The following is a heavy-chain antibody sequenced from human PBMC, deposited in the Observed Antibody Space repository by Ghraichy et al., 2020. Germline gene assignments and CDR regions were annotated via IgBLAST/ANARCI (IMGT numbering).Heavy chain of an antibody. J-gene: IGHJ3*02. Sequence: GGSLRLSCAASGFTFSSYWMSWVRQAPGKGLEWVANIKQDGSEKYYVDSVKGRFTISRDNAKNSLYLQMNSLRAEDTAVYYCARRKWELSDAFDIWGQGTMVTVSS. CDR1: GFTFSSYW. CDR2: IKQDGSEK. CDR3: ARRKWELSDAFDI. D-gene: IGHD1-26*01. V-gene: IGHV3-7*01.